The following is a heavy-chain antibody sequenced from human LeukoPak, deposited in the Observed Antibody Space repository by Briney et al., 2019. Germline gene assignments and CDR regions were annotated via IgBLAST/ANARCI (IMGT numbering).Heavy chain of an antibody. V-gene: IGHV1-46*01. D-gene: IGHD3-22*01. CDR1: GYTFSNYY. J-gene: IGHJ3*02. CDR2: LNPSGGST. Sequence: ASVKVSCKASGYTFSNYYMHWVRQAPGQGLEWMGILNPSGGSTSYEQKFQGRVTMTRDTSTSTVYMEMSSLTSEDTAVYYCARGTYYYDSSGSGAFDIWGQGTMVTVSS. CDR3: ARGTYYYDSSGSGAFDI.